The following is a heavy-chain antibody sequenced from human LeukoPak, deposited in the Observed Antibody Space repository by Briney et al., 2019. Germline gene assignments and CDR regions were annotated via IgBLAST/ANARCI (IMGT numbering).Heavy chain of an antibody. J-gene: IGHJ5*01. CDR2: IYWDDDK. CDR3: ARVICSGGICYSQFDS. Sequence: SGLTLVNPTQTLTLTCTFSGFSLSTSGVGVGWIRQPPGKALEWLALIYWDDDKRYSPSLKSRLTITKATSKNQVVLTMTNMDPVDTATYYCARVICSGGICYSQFDSWGQGTLVTVSS. D-gene: IGHD2-15*01. CDR1: GFSLSTSGVG. V-gene: IGHV2-5*02.